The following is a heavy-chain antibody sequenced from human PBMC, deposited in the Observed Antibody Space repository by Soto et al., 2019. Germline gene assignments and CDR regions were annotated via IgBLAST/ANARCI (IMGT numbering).Heavy chain of an antibody. CDR2: INHSGST. D-gene: IGHD6-6*01. CDR3: ARVGSSSPLYFDY. CDR1: GGSFSGYY. V-gene: IGHV4-34*01. Sequence: SETLSLTCAVYGGSFSGYYWSWIRQPPGKGLEWIGVINHSGSTNYNPSLKSRVTISVDTSKNQFSLKLSSVTAADTAVYYCARVGSSSPLYFDYWGQGISVTVSS. J-gene: IGHJ4*02.